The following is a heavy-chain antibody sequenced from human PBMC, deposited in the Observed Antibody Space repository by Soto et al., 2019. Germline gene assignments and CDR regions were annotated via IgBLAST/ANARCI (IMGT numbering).Heavy chain of an antibody. J-gene: IGHJ6*02. CDR1: GFTFSSYA. D-gene: IGHD1-1*01. Sequence: PGGSLRLSCAASGFTFSSYAMSWVRQAPGKGLGWVSAISGSGGSTYYADSVKGRFTISRDNSKNTLYLQMNSLRAEDTAVYYCANPTKAAYYYGMDVWGQGTTVTVS. CDR3: ANPTKAAYYYGMDV. CDR2: ISGSGGST. V-gene: IGHV3-23*01.